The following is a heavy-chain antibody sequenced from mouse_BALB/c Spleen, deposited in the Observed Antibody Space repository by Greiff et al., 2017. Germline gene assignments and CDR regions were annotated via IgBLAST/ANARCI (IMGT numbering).Heavy chain of an antibody. Sequence: VQLQQSGAELVKPGASVKLSCKASGYTFTSYWMHWVKQRPGQGLEWIGVINPGSGGTNYNEKFKGKATLTADKSSSTAYMQLSSLTSDDSAVYFCARYPTRDYAMDYWGQGTSVTVSS. CDR1: GYTFTSYW. J-gene: IGHJ4*01. CDR2: INPGSGGT. D-gene: IGHD1-1*01. V-gene: IGHV1-54*01. CDR3: ARYPTRDYAMDY.